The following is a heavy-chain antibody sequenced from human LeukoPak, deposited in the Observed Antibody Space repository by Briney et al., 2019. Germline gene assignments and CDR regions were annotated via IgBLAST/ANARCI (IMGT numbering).Heavy chain of an antibody. CDR2: INSNSGAT. D-gene: IGHD2-2*02. Sequence: ASAKVSCRTSGYTFINYQIHWVRQAPDQGLEWMGRINSNSGATVFAQKFQGRVTMTRDTSINTVYMELSSLEFDDTAVYYCTRTWWTEACSSSSCFTPDFDYWGQGTPVTVSS. CDR1: GYTFINYQ. CDR3: TRTWWTEACSSSSCFTPDFDY. J-gene: IGHJ4*02. V-gene: IGHV1-2*06.